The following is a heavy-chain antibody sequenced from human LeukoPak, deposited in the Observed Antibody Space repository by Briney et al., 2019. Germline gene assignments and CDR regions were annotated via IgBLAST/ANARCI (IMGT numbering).Heavy chain of an antibody. D-gene: IGHD3-10*01. J-gene: IGHJ4*02. CDR3: ARDGPLWFGELLIFHY. V-gene: IGHV1-2*02. Sequence: GASVKVSCKASGYTFTGYYMHWVRQAPGQGLEWMGWINPNSGGTNYAQKFQGRVTMTTDTSTSTAYMELRSLRSDDTAVYYCARDGPLWFGELLIFHYWGQGTLVTVSS. CDR2: INPNSGGT. CDR1: GYTFTGYY.